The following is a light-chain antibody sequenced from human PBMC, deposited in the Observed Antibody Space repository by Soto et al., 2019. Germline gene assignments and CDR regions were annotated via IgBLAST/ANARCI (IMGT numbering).Light chain of an antibody. J-gene: IGLJ1*01. CDR2: DNN. CDR3: GTWDSSLSADV. V-gene: IGLV1-51*01. Sequence: QSVLTQPPSVSAAPGQKITISCSGSSSNIGNNYVSWYQQLPGTAPKLLIYDNNKRPSGIPDQFSGSKSSTSATLGITGLQTGDEADYYCGTWDSSLSADVFGTGTKLTVL. CDR1: SSNIGNNY.